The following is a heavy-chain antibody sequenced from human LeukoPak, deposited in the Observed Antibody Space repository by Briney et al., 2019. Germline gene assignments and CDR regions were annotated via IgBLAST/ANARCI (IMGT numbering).Heavy chain of an antibody. Sequence: GESLKISCRGSGYSFTTYWIGWVRQMPGKGLEWMGIIYPGDSDTRYSPSFQGQVTISADKSINTAYLQWSSLKASDTAIYYCARRGEAMDPFDYWGQGTLVTVSS. D-gene: IGHD5-18*01. J-gene: IGHJ4*02. V-gene: IGHV5-51*01. CDR3: ARRGEAMDPFDY. CDR2: IYPGDSDT. CDR1: GYSFTTYW.